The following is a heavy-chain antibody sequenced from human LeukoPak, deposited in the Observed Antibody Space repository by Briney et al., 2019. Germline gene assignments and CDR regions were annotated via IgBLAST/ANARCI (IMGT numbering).Heavy chain of an antibody. V-gene: IGHV3-33*01. CDR2: IWYDGSNK. CDR3: ARDRGYTLFDY. Sequence: GGSLRLSCAASGFTFSSYGMHWVRQAPGKGLERVAVIWYDGSNKYYADSVKGRFTISRDNSKNTLYLQMNSLRAEDTAVYYCARDRGYTLFDYWGQGTLVTVSS. D-gene: IGHD5-18*01. CDR1: GFTFSSYG. J-gene: IGHJ4*02.